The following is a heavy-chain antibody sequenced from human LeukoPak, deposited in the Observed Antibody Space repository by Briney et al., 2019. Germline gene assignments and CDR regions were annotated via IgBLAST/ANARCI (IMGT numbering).Heavy chain of an antibody. V-gene: IGHV3-53*01. CDR2: IYSGGST. J-gene: IGHJ4*02. CDR1: GFTVSSNY. Sequence: PGGSLRLSCAASGFTVSSNYMNWVRQAPGKGLEWVSVIYSGGSTYYADSMKGRFTLSRDNSKNTLYLQMNSLRGEDTAVYYCARLSGSYYEADYWGQGTLVTVSS. D-gene: IGHD1-26*01. CDR3: ARLSGSYYEADY.